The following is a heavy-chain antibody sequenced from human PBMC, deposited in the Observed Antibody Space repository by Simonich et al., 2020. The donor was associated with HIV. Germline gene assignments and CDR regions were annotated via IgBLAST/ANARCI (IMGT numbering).Heavy chain of an antibody. CDR2: IYYSGST. Sequence: QVHLQESGPRLVRPSETLSLTCSVSGGSIKSNYWGWILQPPGEGLEWIGYIYYSGSTNYNPSLKSRVTISVDTSKYQFSLRLGSVTAADTAVYYCARHIDWGSFDYWGQGTLVTVSS. V-gene: IGHV4-59*08. CDR3: ARHIDWGSFDY. J-gene: IGHJ4*02. D-gene: IGHD3-16*01. CDR1: GGSIKSNY.